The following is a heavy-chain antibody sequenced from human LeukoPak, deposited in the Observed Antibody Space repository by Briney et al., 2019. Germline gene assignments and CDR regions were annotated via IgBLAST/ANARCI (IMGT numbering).Heavy chain of an antibody. CDR1: GFTFSSYS. Sequence: PGGSLRLSCAASGFTFSSYSMNWVRQAPGKGLEWVSSISSSSYIYYADSVKGRFTISRDNAKNSLYLQMNSLRAEDTAVYYCAKGASYGDYDYWGLGTLVTVSS. CDR3: AKGASYGDYDY. V-gene: IGHV3-21*01. J-gene: IGHJ4*02. CDR2: ISSSSYI. D-gene: IGHD4-17*01.